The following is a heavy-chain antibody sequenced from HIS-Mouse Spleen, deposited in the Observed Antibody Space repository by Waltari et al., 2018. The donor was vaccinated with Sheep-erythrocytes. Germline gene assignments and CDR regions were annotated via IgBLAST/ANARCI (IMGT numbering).Heavy chain of an antibody. Sequence: QLQLQESGPGLVKPSETLSLTCTVSGGSISSSSYYWGWIRQPPGKGLEWIGSIYYSVRTYYNPALKSRVTISVDTSKNQFSLKLSSVTAADTAVYYCARDRGDCSSTSCYYYYYGMDVWGQGTTVTVSS. V-gene: IGHV4-39*07. D-gene: IGHD2-2*01. J-gene: IGHJ6*02. CDR3: ARDRGDCSSTSCYYYYYGMDV. CDR1: GGSISSSSYY. CDR2: IYYSVRT.